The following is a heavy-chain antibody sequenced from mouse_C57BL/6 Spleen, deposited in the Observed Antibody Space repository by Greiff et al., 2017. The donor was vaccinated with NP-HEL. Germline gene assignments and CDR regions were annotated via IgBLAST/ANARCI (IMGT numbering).Heavy chain of an antibody. CDR1: GFTFSDYG. D-gene: IGHD2-4*01. V-gene: IGHV5-17*01. CDR3: ARNDYDNWYFDV. Sequence: EVQGVESGGGLVKPGGSLKLSCAASGFTFSDYGMHWVRQAPEKGLEWVAYLSSGSSTIYYADTVKGRFTISRDNAKNTLFLQMTSLRSEDTAMYYCARNDYDNWYFDVWGTGTTVTVSS. J-gene: IGHJ1*03. CDR2: LSSGSSTI.